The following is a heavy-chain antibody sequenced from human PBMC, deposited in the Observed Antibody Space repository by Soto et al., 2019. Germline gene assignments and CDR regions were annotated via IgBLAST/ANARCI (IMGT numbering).Heavy chain of an antibody. V-gene: IGHV3-9*01. CDR3: AKVSQGIGEFIYFAY. J-gene: IGHJ4*02. D-gene: IGHD3-10*01. Sequence: DVQLVESGGGLVQPARSLRLSCAASGFTFDDYAMHWVRQAPGKGLEWVSGISWNSVSIGYADSVKGRFTISRDNAKNSLYLQMNSLTADDTALYYCAKVSQGIGEFIYFAYWGQGTLVVVS. CDR1: GFTFDDYA. CDR2: ISWNSVSI.